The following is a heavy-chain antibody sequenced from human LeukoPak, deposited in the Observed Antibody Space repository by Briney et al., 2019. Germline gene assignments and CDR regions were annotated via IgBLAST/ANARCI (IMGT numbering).Heavy chain of an antibody. D-gene: IGHD4-17*01. CDR3: ARRTVATIPGYYYYYGMDV. J-gene: IGHJ6*02. Sequence: SVKVSCKASGGTFSSYAISWVRQAPGQGLEWMGGIIPIFVTANYAQKCQGRVTITADESTSTAYMELSSLRSEDTAVYYCARRTVATIPGYYYYYGMDVWGQGTTVTVSS. CDR2: IIPIFVTA. V-gene: IGHV1-69*01. CDR1: GGTFSSYA.